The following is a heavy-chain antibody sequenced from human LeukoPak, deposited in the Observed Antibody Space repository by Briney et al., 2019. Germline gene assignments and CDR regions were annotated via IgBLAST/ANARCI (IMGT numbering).Heavy chain of an antibody. D-gene: IGHD6-19*01. Sequence: PGRSLRHSCAASGFTFSSYGMHWVRQAPGKGLEWVAVISYDGSNKYYADSVKGRFTISRDNSKNTLYLQMNSLRAEDTAVYYCAKDHPNSSGWYSYFDYWGQGTLVTVSS. J-gene: IGHJ4*02. CDR3: AKDHPNSSGWYSYFDY. V-gene: IGHV3-30*18. CDR1: GFTFSSYG. CDR2: ISYDGSNK.